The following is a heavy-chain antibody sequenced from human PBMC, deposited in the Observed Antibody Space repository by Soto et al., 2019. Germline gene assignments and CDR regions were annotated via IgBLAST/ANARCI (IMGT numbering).Heavy chain of an antibody. V-gene: IGHV3-30-3*01. Sequence: QVQLVESGGGVVQPGRSLRLSCAASGFTFSSYAMHWVRQAPGKGLEWVAVISYDGSNKYYADSVKGRFTISRDNSKNTLCLQMNSLRAEDAAVYYCASPIPCSGGRCYPPGGQGTLVTVSS. CDR1: GFTFSSYA. J-gene: IGHJ4*02. CDR3: ASPIPCSGGRCYPP. CDR2: ISYDGSNK. D-gene: IGHD2-15*01.